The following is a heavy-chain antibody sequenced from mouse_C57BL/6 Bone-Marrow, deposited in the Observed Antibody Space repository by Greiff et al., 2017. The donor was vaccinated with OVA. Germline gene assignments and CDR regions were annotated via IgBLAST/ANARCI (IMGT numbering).Heavy chain of an antibody. CDR3: ARLIPTVYYFDY. D-gene: IGHD1-2*01. CDR2: IRNKANGYTT. J-gene: IGHJ2*01. CDR1: GFTFTDYY. Sequence: EVQVVESGGGLVQPGGSLSLSCAASGFTFTDYYMSWVRQPPGKALEWLGFIRNKANGYTTEYSASVKGRFTISRDNSQSILYLQMNALRAEDSATYYCARLIPTVYYFDYWGHVTTLTVSS. V-gene: IGHV7-3*01.